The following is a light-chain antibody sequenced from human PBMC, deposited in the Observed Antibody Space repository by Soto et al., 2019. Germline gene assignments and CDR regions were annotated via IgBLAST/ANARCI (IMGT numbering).Light chain of an antibody. J-gene: IGKJ1*01. CDR2: AAS. CDR3: QQNYRASPWT. V-gene: IGKV1-39*01. CDR1: QSISRY. Sequence: DIQMTQSPSSLSAAVGDRITITCRESQSISRYLNWYQHKPGKAPKLLINAASSLERGVPSRCSVGGSVTDFTLNISSLQPDDVAHYYGQQNYRASPWTFGQGTKVEVK.